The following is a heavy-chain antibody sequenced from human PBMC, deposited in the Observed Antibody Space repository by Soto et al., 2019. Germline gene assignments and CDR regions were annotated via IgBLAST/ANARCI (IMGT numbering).Heavy chain of an antibody. CDR3: AREGPGWGGMDV. V-gene: IGHV3-74*01. Sequence: PWWSLRLSCSASVFTFSSYWMHWVRQAPGKGLVWVSRINSDGSSTSYADSVKGRFTISRDNAKNTLYLQMNSLRAEDTAVYYCAREGPGWGGMDVWGQGTTVTVSS. D-gene: IGHD3-16*01. CDR2: INSDGSST. CDR1: VFTFSSYW. J-gene: IGHJ6*02.